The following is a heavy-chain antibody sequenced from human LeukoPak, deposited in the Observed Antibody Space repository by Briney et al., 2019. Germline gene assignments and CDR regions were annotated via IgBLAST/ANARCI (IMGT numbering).Heavy chain of an antibody. D-gene: IGHD3-10*01. CDR2: IYYSGST. J-gene: IGHJ4*02. CDR3: ARVSLVRGAPDYYFDY. V-gene: IGHV4-59*12. CDR1: GGSISSSY. Sequence: SETLSLTCTVSGGSISSSYWSWIRQPPGKGLEWIGYIYYSGSTNYNPSLKSRVTMSVDTSKNQFSLKLSSVTAADTAVYYCARVSLVRGAPDYYFDYWGQGTLVTVSS.